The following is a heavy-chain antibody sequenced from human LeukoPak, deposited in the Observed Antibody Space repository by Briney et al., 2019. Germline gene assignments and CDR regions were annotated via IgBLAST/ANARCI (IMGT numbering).Heavy chain of an antibody. J-gene: IGHJ4*02. CDR3: VRDGRGYCGSTSCRPFDS. Sequence: GGSLRLSCAAPGFTFSAYEMNWVRQAPGKGLEPVSYISGSGSSLSYADSVRGRFTISRDNAKNSLFLQMNSLRVEDTAIYYCVRDGRGYCGSTSCRPFDSWGRGTLVTVSS. CDR1: GFTFSAYE. CDR2: ISGSGSSL. V-gene: IGHV3-48*03. D-gene: IGHD2-2*01.